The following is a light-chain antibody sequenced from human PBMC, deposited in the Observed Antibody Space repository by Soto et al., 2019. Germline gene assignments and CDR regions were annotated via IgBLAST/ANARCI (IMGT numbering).Light chain of an antibody. CDR1: QSVSIH. CDR3: QQYGSSPIT. V-gene: IGKV3-20*01. J-gene: IGKJ5*01. CDR2: GAS. Sequence: ETVMTQSPGPLSVSLGERATLSCRASQSVSIHLAWSQQPPGQAPRLLIYGASNRATGIPDRFSGSGSGTDFTLTISRLESEDFAEYYCQQYGSSPITFGQGTRLEIK.